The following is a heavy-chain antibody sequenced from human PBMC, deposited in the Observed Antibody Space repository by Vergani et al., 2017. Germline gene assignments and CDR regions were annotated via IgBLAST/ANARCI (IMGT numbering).Heavy chain of an antibody. D-gene: IGHD3-9*01. Sequence: QMQLVQSGPEVKKPETSVKVSCKASGFPFTISAMQWVRQARGQRLEWIGWIVVGSGNTNYAQKFQERVPITRDMSTSTAYMELSSMRSVDTAVYYWAVTIEQGWGFDAWGQGTLVTVSS. CDR1: GFPFTISA. CDR3: AVTIEQGWGFDA. J-gene: IGHJ5*01. V-gene: IGHV1-58*02. CDR2: IVVGSGNT.